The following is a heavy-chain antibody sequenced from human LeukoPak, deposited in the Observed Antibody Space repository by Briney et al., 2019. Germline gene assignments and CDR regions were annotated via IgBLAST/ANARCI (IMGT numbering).Heavy chain of an antibody. Sequence: SETLSLTCTVSGYSLSSGYYWGWIRQPPGKGLEWIGTIYHSGSPYSNPSLESRVTISVDTSRNQFSLKLSSVTAADTAVYYCATGGRSGWYLYFDYWGQGTLVTVSS. CDR3: ATGGRSGWYLYFDY. J-gene: IGHJ4*02. CDR2: IYHSGSP. CDR1: GYSLSSGYY. V-gene: IGHV4-38-2*02. D-gene: IGHD6-19*01.